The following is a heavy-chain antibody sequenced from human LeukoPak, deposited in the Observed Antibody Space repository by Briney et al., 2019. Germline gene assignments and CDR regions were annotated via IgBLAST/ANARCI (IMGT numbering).Heavy chain of an antibody. CDR3: ARSKDFVHSNYSYYYYYYMDV. J-gene: IGHJ6*03. CDR1: GGSIGSYY. Sequence: PSETLSLTCTVSGGSIGSYYWSWIRQPPGKGLEWIGYIYYSGSTNYNPSLKSRVTISVDTSKNQFSLKLSSVTAADTAVYYCARSKDFVHSNYSYYYYYYMDVWGKGTTVTVSS. CDR2: IYYSGST. V-gene: IGHV4-59*01. D-gene: IGHD4-11*01.